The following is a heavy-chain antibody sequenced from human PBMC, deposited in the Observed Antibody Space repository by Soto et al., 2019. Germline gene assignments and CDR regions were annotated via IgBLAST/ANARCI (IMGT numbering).Heavy chain of an antibody. D-gene: IGHD1-20*01. V-gene: IGHV3-23*01. CDR1: GFSFNTYA. CDR3: AKNLRSNWNPDAIDI. CDR2: ISGSGGST. Sequence: PGGSLRVSCAGSGFSFNTYAMNWVRQAPGKGLEWVSHISGSGGSTDYAESVQGRFTISRDNSKNTLFLQMNGLRTEDTAVYYCAKNLRSNWNPDAIDIWGQGTKVTVSS. J-gene: IGHJ3*02.